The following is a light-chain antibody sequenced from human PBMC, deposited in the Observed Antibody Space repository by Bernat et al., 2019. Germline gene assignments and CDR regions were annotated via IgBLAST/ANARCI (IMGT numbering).Light chain of an antibody. CDR2: EGS. Sequence: QSALTQPASVSGSPGQSITISCTGTSSDVGTYNLVSWYQHHPGKAPKVMIYEGSKRPSGVSNRFSGSKPGNTASLTISGLQAEDEADYYCCSYAGSSTYVFGSGTKVTVL. CDR1: SSDVGTYNL. CDR3: CSYAGSSTYV. V-gene: IGLV2-23*01. J-gene: IGLJ1*01.